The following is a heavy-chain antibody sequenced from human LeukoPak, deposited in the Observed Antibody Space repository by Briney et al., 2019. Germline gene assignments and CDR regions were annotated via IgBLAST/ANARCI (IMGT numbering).Heavy chain of an antibody. CDR1: GYTFTSYG. V-gene: IGHV1-18*01. Sequence: ASVKVSFKASGYTFTSYGISWVRQAPGQGLEWMGWISAYNGNTDYAQKFQGRVTMTTDTSTSTAYMDLRSLRSDDTAVYYCARVGAYCTSTSCFDYWGLGTLVTVSS. D-gene: IGHD2-2*01. CDR2: ISAYNGNT. CDR3: ARVGAYCTSTSCFDY. J-gene: IGHJ4*02.